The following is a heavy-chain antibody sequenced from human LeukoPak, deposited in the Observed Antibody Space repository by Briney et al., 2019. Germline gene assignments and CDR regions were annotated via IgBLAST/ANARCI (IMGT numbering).Heavy chain of an antibody. CDR1: GFTFSNYW. D-gene: IGHD3-22*01. CDR2: IKQDGSEK. V-gene: IGHV3-7*03. Sequence: PGGSLRLSCAASGFTFSNYWMNWVRQAPGKGLEWVANIKQDGSEKYYVDSVEGRFTVSRDNTKNSLYLQMNSLRAEDTALYYCASSHYYDSSGFDYWGQGTLVTVSS. J-gene: IGHJ4*02. CDR3: ASSHYYDSSGFDY.